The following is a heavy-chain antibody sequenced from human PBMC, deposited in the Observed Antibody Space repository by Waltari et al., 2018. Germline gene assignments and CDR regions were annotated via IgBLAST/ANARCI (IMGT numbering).Heavy chain of an antibody. V-gene: IGHV4-38-2*01. D-gene: IGHD3-22*01. Sequence: QVQLQESGPGLVKPSETLSLTCAVSGYSISSGYYGGWIRQPPGKGLEWIGSIYHSGSTFYTPSRKSRVTISVDTSKNQFSLKLSSVTAADTAVYYCARVVGYYYYMDVWGKGTTVTVSS. J-gene: IGHJ6*03. CDR1: GYSISSGYY. CDR3: ARVVGYYYYMDV. CDR2: IYHSGST.